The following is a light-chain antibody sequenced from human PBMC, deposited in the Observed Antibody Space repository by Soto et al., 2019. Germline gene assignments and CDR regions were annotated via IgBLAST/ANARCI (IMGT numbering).Light chain of an antibody. Sequence: EIVLTQSPNTLSLSPGERATLSCRASQSVSSGYLAWYQQKPGQAPRLLINDASTRATGVPPRFGGSGSGTDFTLTISSLQSEDFALYSCQQYNNRPPITFGQGTRLENK. CDR1: QSVSSGY. J-gene: IGKJ5*01. V-gene: IGKV3-15*01. CDR2: DAS. CDR3: QQYNNRPPIT.